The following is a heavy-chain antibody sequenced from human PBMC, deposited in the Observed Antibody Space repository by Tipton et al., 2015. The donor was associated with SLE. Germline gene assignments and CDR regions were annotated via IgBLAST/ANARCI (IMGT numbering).Heavy chain of an antibody. Sequence: TLSLTCTVSGGSMDSYYWSWIRQSPGKALEWSGYIYYSGSTNFNPALKSRVTFSVDTSKNQFSLKVKFVTAADTAVYYCAGAWQGYCSGGTCYVLDYWGQGTLVTVSS. D-gene: IGHD2-15*01. J-gene: IGHJ4*02. CDR2: IYYSGST. CDR1: GGSMDSYY. V-gene: IGHV4-59*01. CDR3: AGAWQGYCSGGTCYVLDY.